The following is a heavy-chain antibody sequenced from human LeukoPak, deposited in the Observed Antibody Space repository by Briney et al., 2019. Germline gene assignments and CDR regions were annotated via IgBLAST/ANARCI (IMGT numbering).Heavy chain of an antibody. Sequence: PGGSLRLSCAASGFTFSNAWMSWVRQAPGKGLERVGRIKSKTDGGTTDYAAPVKGRFTISRDDSKNTLYLQMNSLKTEDTAVYYCTTEVTFGGVIWPGYWGQGTLVTVSS. D-gene: IGHD3-16*01. CDR1: GFTFSNAW. V-gene: IGHV3-15*01. CDR2: IKSKTDGGTT. J-gene: IGHJ4*02. CDR3: TTEVTFGGVIWPGY.